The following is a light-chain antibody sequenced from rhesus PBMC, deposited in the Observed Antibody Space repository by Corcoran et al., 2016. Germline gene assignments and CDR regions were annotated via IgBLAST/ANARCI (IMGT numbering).Light chain of an antibody. V-gene: IGLV2-23*01. CDR2: DVS. Sequence: QAALTQPPSVPGSPGQSVTISCAGTSRDIGGYNYVAWYQQHPGKAPKLMIYDVSKRPSGVSDRFSGSKSGNTASLTISGLQAEDEADYYCSSYAGSNTFIFGAGTRLTVL. J-gene: IGLJ1*01. CDR3: SSYAGSNTFI. CDR1: SRDIGGYNY.